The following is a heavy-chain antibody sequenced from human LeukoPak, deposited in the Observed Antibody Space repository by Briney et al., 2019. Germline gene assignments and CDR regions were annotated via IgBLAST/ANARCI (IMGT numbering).Heavy chain of an antibody. V-gene: IGHV3-30*03. CDR2: ISYDGSNK. CDR3: ARGSSGWFDDNWFDP. J-gene: IGHJ5*02. CDR1: GFTFSSYG. D-gene: IGHD6-19*01. Sequence: PGGSLRLSCAASGFTFSSYGIHWVRQAPGKGLEWVAVISYDGSNKYYADSVKGRFTISRDNSKNTLFLQMNSLRAEDTAVYSCARGSSGWFDDNWFDPWGQGTLVTVSS.